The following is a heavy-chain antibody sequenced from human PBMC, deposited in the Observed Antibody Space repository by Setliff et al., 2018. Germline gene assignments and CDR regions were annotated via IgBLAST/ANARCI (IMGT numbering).Heavy chain of an antibody. Sequence: ASVKVSCKASGHTLTGYYMHWVRQAPGQGLEWMGWINPNSGDTKYAQNFQGRVTMTRDTSITTFYMELSRLKSDDSAVYYCRLWSHDYHNDYWGQGTVVTVSS. V-gene: IGHV1-2*02. CDR2: INPNSGDT. CDR1: GHTLTGYY. J-gene: IGHJ4*02. CDR3: RLWSHDYHNDY. D-gene: IGHD3-16*01.